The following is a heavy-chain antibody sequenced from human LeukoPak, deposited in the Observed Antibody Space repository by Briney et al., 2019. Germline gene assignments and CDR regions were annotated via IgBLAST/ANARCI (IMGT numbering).Heavy chain of an antibody. CDR3: ARDKAWYSGSSFDY. J-gene: IGHJ4*02. CDR2: INHSGST. D-gene: IGHD1-26*01. CDR1: GGSFSGYY. V-gene: IGHV4-34*01. Sequence: PSETLSLTCAVYGGSFSGYYWSWIRQPPGKGLEWIGEINHSGSTNYNPSLKSRVTISVDTSKNQFSLKLSSVTAADTAVYYCARDKAWYSGSSFDYWGQGTLVTVSS.